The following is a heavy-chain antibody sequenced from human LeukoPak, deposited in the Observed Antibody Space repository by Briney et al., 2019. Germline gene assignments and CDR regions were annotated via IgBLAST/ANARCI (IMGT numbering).Heavy chain of an antibody. CDR3: ARSQVVPAAIIGMDFDY. CDR1: GFTFSSDW. Sequence: GGSLRLSCAASGFTFSSDWMHWVLQAPGKGLVWVSRINGDGSIPYYADSVKGRFTISRDNAKNTLYLQMNSLRAEDTAVYYCARSQVVPAAIIGMDFDYWGQGTLVTVSS. CDR2: INGDGSIP. D-gene: IGHD2-2*02. V-gene: IGHV3-74*01. J-gene: IGHJ4*02.